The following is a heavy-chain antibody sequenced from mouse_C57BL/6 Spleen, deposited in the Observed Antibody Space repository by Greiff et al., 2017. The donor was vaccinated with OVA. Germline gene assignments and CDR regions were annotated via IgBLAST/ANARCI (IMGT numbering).Heavy chain of an antibody. CDR2: ISDGGSYT. CDR3: ARDANWDWYFDV. J-gene: IGHJ1*03. V-gene: IGHV5-4*01. CDR1: GFTFSSYA. Sequence: EVKVVESGGGLVKPGGSLKLSCAASGFTFSSYAMSWVRQTPEKRLEWVATISDGGSYTYYPDNVKGRFTISRDNAKNNLYLQMSHLKSEDTAMYYCARDANWDWYFDVWGTGTTVTVSS. D-gene: IGHD4-1*01.